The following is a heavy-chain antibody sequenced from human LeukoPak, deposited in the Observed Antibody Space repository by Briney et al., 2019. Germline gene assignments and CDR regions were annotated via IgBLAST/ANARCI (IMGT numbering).Heavy chain of an antibody. CDR1: GGSISSGSYY. CDR2: IYTSGST. CDR3: ARDPGYSSSWYYFDY. V-gene: IGHV4-61*02. D-gene: IGHD6-13*01. J-gene: IGHJ4*02. Sequence: SETLSLTCTVSGGSISSGSYYWSWIRPPAGKGLEWIGRIYTSGSTNYNPSLKSRVTISVDTSKNQFSLKLSSVTAADTAVYYCARDPGYSSSWYYFDYWGQGTLVTVSS.